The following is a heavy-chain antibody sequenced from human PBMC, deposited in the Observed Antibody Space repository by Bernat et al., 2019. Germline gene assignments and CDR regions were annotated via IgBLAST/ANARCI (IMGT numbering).Heavy chain of an antibody. V-gene: IGHV3-7*03. Sequence: EVQLVESGGGLVQPGGSLRLSCATSGYTFGSYWMTWVRQAPGKGLEWVASIKEDGRETQYVDSVKGRFTISRDNAKNTLHLQMNSLRVEDTALYHCARDGPIGGRAWLDPWGRGTLVTVSS. D-gene: IGHD3-3*01. CDR2: IKEDGRET. CDR1: GYTFGSYW. J-gene: IGHJ5*02. CDR3: ARDGPIGGRAWLDP.